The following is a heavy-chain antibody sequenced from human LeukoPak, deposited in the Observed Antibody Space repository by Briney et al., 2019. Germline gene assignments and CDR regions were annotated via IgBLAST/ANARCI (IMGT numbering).Heavy chain of an antibody. D-gene: IGHD1-26*01. CDR1: GYTFTSYD. CDR2: MNPNSGNT. CDR3: ARGMGATPVNWFDP. V-gene: IGHV1-8*03. J-gene: IGHJ5*02. Sequence: ASVKVSCKASGYTFTSYDINWVRQATGQGLEWMGWMNPNSGNTGYAQKFQGRVTITRNTSISTAYMELSSLRSEDTAVYYCARGMGATPVNWFDPWGQGTLVTVSS.